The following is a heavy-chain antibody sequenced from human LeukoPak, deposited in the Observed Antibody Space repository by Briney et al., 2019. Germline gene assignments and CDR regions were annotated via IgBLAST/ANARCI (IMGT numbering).Heavy chain of an antibody. D-gene: IGHD6-13*01. J-gene: IGHJ4*02. CDR1: GFTSGFTFSSRW. Sequence: TGGSLRLSCAASGFTSGFTFSSRWMHWVRQAPGKGLVWVSLVKNDGSTNYADSVKGRFTVSRDNAENTLYLQMNNLRVEDTALYFCHPLGYTSNWGQGTLVTVSS. CDR3: HPLGYTSN. V-gene: IGHV3-74*01. CDR2: VKNDGST.